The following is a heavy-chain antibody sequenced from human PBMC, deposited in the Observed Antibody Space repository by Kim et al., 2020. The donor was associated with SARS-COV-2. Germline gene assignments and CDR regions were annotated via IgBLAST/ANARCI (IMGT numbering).Heavy chain of an antibody. CDR2: IIPIFGTA. J-gene: IGHJ6*02. CDR3: ARLNYYDSSGYPYYYGMDV. CDR1: GGTFSSYA. D-gene: IGHD3-22*01. Sequence: SVKVSCKASGGTFSSYAISWVRQVPGQGLEWMGGIIPIFGTANYAQKFQGRVTITADESTSTAYMELSSLRSEDTAVYYCARLNYYDSSGYPYYYGMDVWGQGTTVTVSS. V-gene: IGHV1-69*13.